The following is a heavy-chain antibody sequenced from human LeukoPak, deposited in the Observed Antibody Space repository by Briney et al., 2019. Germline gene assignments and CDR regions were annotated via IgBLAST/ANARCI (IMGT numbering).Heavy chain of an antibody. D-gene: IGHD1-26*01. Sequence: ASMKVSCKASGYTFTSYYMHWVRQAPGQGLEWMGWINTDSGGTNYAQKFQGGVTMTRDTSISTAYMELSRLTSDDTAVYYCARDLGSGGSLDYWGQGTLVTVSS. J-gene: IGHJ4*02. V-gene: IGHV1-2*02. CDR1: GYTFTSYY. CDR2: INTDSGGT. CDR3: ARDLGSGGSLDY.